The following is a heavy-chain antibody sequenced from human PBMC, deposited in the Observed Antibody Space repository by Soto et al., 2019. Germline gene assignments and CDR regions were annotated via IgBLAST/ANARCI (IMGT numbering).Heavy chain of an antibody. Sequence: SVKVSCKASGGTFSSYAISWVRQAPGQGLEWMGGIIPIFGTANYAQKFQGRVTITADESTSTAYMELSSLRSEDTAVYYCARPIAAAGTYYYGMDVWGQGTTVTVSS. J-gene: IGHJ6*02. CDR1: GGTFSSYA. CDR3: ARPIAAAGTYYYGMDV. CDR2: IIPIFGTA. D-gene: IGHD6-13*01. V-gene: IGHV1-69*13.